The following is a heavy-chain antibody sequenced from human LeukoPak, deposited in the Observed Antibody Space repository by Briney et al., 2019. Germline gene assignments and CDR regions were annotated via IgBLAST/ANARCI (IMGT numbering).Heavy chain of an antibody. J-gene: IGHJ3*02. CDR2: ISSTSAHK. V-gene: IGHV3-21*06. CDR1: GFTFNRFS. CDR3: ATRVTADSYDASDI. Sequence: GGSLRLSCAASGFTFNRFSMTWVRQAPGKGLEWVASISSTSAHKYHADSVKGRFTISRDNDKNSLYLQMNSLRTEDTALYYCATRVTADSYDASDIWGQGTMVTVSS. D-gene: IGHD6-13*01.